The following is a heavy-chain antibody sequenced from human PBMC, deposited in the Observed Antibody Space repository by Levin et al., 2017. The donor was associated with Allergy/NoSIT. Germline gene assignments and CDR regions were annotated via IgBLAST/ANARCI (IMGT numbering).Heavy chain of an antibody. CDR1: GFTFSGYT. J-gene: IGHJ3*02. D-gene: IGHD6-6*01. CDR2: ISSSSTYI. V-gene: IGHV3-21*01. CDR3: ASDGSYDTLDI. Sequence: GESLKISCASSGFTFSGYTLNWVRQAPGKGLEWVSSISSSSTYIYYADSLKGRFTISRDDAKNSLSLQMNSLRVEDTAVYYCASDGSYDTLDIWGQGTMVTVSS.